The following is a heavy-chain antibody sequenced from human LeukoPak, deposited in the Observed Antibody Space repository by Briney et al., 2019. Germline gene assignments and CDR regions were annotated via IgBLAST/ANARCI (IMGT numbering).Heavy chain of an antibody. J-gene: IGHJ4*02. CDR3: ARGSVVPPYVEVGSYFDY. Sequence: SETLSLTCTVSGGSISSYYWSWIRQPPGKGLEWIGYIYYSGSTNYNPSLKSRVTISVDTSKNQFSLKLSSVTAADTAVYYCARGSVVPPYVEVGSYFDYWGQGTLVTVSS. CDR2: IYYSGST. CDR1: GGSISSYY. V-gene: IGHV4-59*01. D-gene: IGHD1-26*01.